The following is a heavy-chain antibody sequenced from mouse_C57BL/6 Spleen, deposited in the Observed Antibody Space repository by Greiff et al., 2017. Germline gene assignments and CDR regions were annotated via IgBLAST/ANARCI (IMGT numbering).Heavy chain of an antibody. CDR2: IHPNSGST. J-gene: IGHJ4*01. D-gene: IGHD3-1*01. V-gene: IGHV1-64*01. Sequence: QVQLQQPGAELVKPGASVKLSCKASGYTFTSYWMHWVKQRPGQGLEWIGMIHPNSGSTNYNEKFKSKATLTVDKSSSTAYRQLSSLTSEDSAVYYCARSGYFGAMDYWGQGTSVTVSS. CDR3: ARSGYFGAMDY. CDR1: GYTFTSYW.